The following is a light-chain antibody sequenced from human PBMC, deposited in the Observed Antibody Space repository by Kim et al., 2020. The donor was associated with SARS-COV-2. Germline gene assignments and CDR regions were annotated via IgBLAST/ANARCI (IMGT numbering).Light chain of an antibody. Sequence: DIQMTQSPSTLSASVGDRVTVTCRASQSVSGWLAWYQRKPGKAPKLLIYDASTLQSGVPSRFSGSGSGTEFTLTISSMQPDDFATYYCQQYNRHSWTFGQGTKVDIK. CDR2: DAS. CDR1: QSVSGW. J-gene: IGKJ1*01. V-gene: IGKV1-5*01. CDR3: QQYNRHSWT.